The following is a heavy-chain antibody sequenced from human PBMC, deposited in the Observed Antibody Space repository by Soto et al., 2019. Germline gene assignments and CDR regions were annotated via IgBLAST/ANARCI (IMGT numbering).Heavy chain of an antibody. CDR2: IYYSGST. J-gene: IGHJ4*02. CDR1: GGSISSSSYY. Sequence: QLQLQESGPGLVKPSETLSLTCTVSGGSISSSSYYWGWIRQPPGKGLEWIGSIYYSGSTYYNPSLKSRVTISVDTSKNHFSLKLSSVTAADTAVYYCARRRTYYDILTGYYGYSDYWGQGTLVTVSS. V-gene: IGHV4-39*01. CDR3: ARRRTYYDILTGYYGYSDY. D-gene: IGHD3-9*01.